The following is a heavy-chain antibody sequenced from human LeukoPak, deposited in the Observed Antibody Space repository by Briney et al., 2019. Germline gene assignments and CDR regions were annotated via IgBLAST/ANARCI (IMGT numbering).Heavy chain of an antibody. D-gene: IGHD3-9*01. CDR1: GFTFSSYG. CDR2: IRYDGSNK. V-gene: IGHV3-30*02. CDR3: ANGKDVLRYFDWLPMALDY. Sequence: PGGSLRLSCAASGFTFSSYGMHWVRQAPGKGLEWVAFIRYDGSNKYYADSVKGRFTISRDNSKNTLYLQMNSLRPEDTAVYYCANGKDVLRYFDWLPMALDYWGQGTLVTVSS. J-gene: IGHJ4*02.